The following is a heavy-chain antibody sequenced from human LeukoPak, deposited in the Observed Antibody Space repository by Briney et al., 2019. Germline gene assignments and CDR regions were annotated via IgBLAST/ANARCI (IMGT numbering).Heavy chain of an antibody. CDR1: GYTFTGYY. J-gene: IGHJ5*02. CDR3: ARDFDVDTAMETKCNWFDH. V-gene: IGHV1-2*02. D-gene: IGHD5-18*01. CDR2: INPNSGGT. Sequence: ASVKVSCKASGYTFTGYYMHWVRQAPGQGLEWMGWINPNSGGTNYAQKFQGRVTMTRDTSISTAYMELSRLRSDDTAVYYCARDFDVDTAMETKCNWFDHWGQGTLVTVSS.